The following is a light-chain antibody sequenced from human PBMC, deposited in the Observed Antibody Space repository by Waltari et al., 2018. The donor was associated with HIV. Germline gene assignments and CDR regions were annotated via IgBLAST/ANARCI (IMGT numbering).Light chain of an antibody. CDR2: YAS. V-gene: IGKV6-21*01. J-gene: IGKJ1*01. CDR1: QSIRSN. CDR3: HQGVDLPPT. Sequence: EIVLTQSPDFQSVTPKEQVIITCRASQSIRSNLHWYQQRPDQAPRGGIKYASQSFAGVPPGFSVSGFGTDVALTINSREAEDAATYDCHQGVDLPPTFGQGTKVEIK.